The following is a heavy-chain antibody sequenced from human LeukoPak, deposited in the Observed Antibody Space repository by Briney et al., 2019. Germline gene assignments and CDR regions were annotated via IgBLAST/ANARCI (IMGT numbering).Heavy chain of an antibody. D-gene: IGHD4-17*01. Sequence: PGGSLRLSCAASGFTFNNYWMTWVRQAPGKGLEWVANIKQDGSEKYYVDSVKGRFTISRDNAKNSLSLQMNSLRAEDTAVYYCARRDHGDYGEEYWGQGTLVTVSS. CDR3: ARRDHGDYGEEY. CDR1: GFTFNNYW. CDR2: IKQDGSEK. V-gene: IGHV3-7*01. J-gene: IGHJ4*02.